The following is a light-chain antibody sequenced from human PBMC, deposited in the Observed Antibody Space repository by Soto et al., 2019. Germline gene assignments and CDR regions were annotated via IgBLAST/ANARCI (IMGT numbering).Light chain of an antibody. CDR2: GAS. J-gene: IGKJ3*01. Sequence: EIVMTQSPATLSVSPGERATLSCRASQSVSSNLAWYQQKPGQAPRLLIYGASTRATGIPDRFSGSGSGTDFTLTINRLEPEDFAVYYCQQYGSSPFTFGPGTKVDI. CDR3: QQYGSSPFT. CDR1: QSVSSN. V-gene: IGKV3-20*01.